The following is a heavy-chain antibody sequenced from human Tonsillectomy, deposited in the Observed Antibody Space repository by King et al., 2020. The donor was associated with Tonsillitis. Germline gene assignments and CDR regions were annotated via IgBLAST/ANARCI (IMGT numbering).Heavy chain of an antibody. CDR3: TRGHYNSFFDY. J-gene: IGHJ4*02. Sequence: VQLVESGGGLVQPGGSLRLSCAASGFTFSSYDVHWVRHATGKGLEWVSTIGTAGDTYYSGSVRGRFTISRENAKNSFYLQMNSLRAGDTAVYYCTRGHYNSFFDYWGQGTLVIVSS. V-gene: IGHV3-13*01. CDR2: IGTAGDT. CDR1: GFTFSSYD. D-gene: IGHD3-10*01.